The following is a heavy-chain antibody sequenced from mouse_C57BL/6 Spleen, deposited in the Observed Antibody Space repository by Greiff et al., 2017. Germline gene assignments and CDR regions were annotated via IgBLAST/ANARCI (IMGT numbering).Heavy chain of an antibody. CDR1: GYSFTDYN. CDR3: ARSMITTRGYYFDY. D-gene: IGHD2-4*01. Sequence: EVQLVESGPELVKPGASVKISCKASGYSFTDYNMNWVKQSNGKSLEWIGVINPNYGTTSYNQKFKGKATLTVDQSSSTAYMQLNSLTSEDSAVYYCARSMITTRGYYFDYWGQGTTLTVSS. CDR2: INPNYGTT. V-gene: IGHV1-39*01. J-gene: IGHJ2*01.